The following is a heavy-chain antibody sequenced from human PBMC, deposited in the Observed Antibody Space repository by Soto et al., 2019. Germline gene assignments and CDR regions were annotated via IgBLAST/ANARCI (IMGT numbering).Heavy chain of an antibody. V-gene: IGHV1-8*01. CDR2: MNPNSGNT. D-gene: IGHD3-22*01. Sequence: ASVKVSCKASGYTFRYYDINWVRQASGQGLEWMGWMNPNSGNTAYAQKFQGRVTMTGDTTINTAYMELSSLTSADTAVYYCSRRARIGKQVWLAFDSWAHGTLVTVSS. CDR3: SRRARIGKQVWLAFDS. J-gene: IGHJ4*01. CDR1: GYTFRYYD.